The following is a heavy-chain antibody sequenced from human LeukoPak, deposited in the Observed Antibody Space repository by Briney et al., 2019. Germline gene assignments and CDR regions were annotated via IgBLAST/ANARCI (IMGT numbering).Heavy chain of an antibody. CDR3: AKDLAPGIAVAGPGV. J-gene: IGHJ4*02. D-gene: IGHD6-19*01. V-gene: IGHV3-48*01. Sequence: GGSLRLSCTVSGFTFSSYSMTWVRQAPGKGLEWVSYIRSSGSTIYYADSVKGRFTISRDNAKNSLYLQMNSLRAEDTALYYCAKDLAPGIAVAGPGVWGQGTLVTVSS. CDR2: IRSSGSTI. CDR1: GFTFSSYS.